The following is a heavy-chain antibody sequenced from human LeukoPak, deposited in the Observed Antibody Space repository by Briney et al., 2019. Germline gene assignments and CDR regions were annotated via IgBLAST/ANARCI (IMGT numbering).Heavy chain of an antibody. CDR2: FDPEDGET. CDR3: ATQWLLLRRWFDP. V-gene: IGHV1-24*01. D-gene: IGHD3-22*01. Sequence: ASVKDFFKVSGYTLTELSMRWVRQAPGKGLEWMGGFDPEDGETIYAQKFQGRVTMTEDTSTDTAYMELSSLRSEDTAVYYCATQWLLLRRWFDPWGQGTLVTVSS. CDR1: GYTLTELS. J-gene: IGHJ5*02.